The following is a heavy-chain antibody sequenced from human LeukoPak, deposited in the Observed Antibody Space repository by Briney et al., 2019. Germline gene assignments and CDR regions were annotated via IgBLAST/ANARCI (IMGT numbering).Heavy chain of an antibody. CDR1: GFTFSSYN. Sequence: GGSLRLSCAASGFTFSSYNMNCVRQAPGKGLEWVSSISSSSSHIYYADSVTGRFTISRDNAKNSLYLQMNSLRAEDTAVYYCARWPIAAAPPVYYFDYWGQGTLVTVSS. CDR2: ISSSSSHI. CDR3: ARWPIAAAPPVYYFDY. V-gene: IGHV3-21*01. J-gene: IGHJ4*02. D-gene: IGHD6-13*01.